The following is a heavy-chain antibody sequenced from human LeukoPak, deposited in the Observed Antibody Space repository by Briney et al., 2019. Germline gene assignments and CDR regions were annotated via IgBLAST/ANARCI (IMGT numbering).Heavy chain of an antibody. CDR3: ARGRRIFGKHDAFDI. J-gene: IGHJ3*02. Sequence: GASVTVSCKASGYTFTSYDINWVRQATGQGLEWMGWMNPNSGNTGYAQKFQGRVTITRNTSISAAYMELSSLRSEDTAVYYCARGRRIFGKHDAFDIWGQGTMVTVSS. V-gene: IGHV1-8*03. CDR1: GYTFTSYD. CDR2: MNPNSGNT. D-gene: IGHD3-3*01.